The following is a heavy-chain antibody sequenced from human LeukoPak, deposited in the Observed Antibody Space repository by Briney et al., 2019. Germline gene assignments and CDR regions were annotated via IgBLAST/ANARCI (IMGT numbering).Heavy chain of an antibody. V-gene: IGHV4-61*02. J-gene: IGHJ6*03. CDR2: ISSSGST. Sequence: KASETLSLTCTVSGDSISSGDYYWSWIRQPAGKGLEWIGRISSSGSTNYNPSLKSRVTISVDTSKNQFSLKLSSVTAADTAVYYCARVSFGETGGPWRWGFSLGYLKYYYYYMDVWGKGTTVTVSS. D-gene: IGHD7-27*01. CDR1: GDSISSGDYY. CDR3: ARVSFGETGGPWRWGFSLGYLKYYYYYMDV.